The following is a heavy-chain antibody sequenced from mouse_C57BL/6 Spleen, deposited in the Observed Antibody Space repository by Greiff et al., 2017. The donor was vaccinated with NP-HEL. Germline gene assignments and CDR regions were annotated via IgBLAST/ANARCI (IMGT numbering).Heavy chain of an antibody. D-gene: IGHD4-1*01. Sequence: EVKLEESGGGLVQPGGSMKVSCVASGFTFSNYWMVWVRQSPEKGLEWVAQIRLKSDNYATHYAESVKGRFTISRDDSKSSVYLQMNNLRAEDTGIYYCKGVGSGTDYWGQGTTLTVSS. CDR2: IRLKSDNYAT. J-gene: IGHJ2*01. CDR1: GFTFSNYW. V-gene: IGHV6-3*01. CDR3: KGVGSGTDY.